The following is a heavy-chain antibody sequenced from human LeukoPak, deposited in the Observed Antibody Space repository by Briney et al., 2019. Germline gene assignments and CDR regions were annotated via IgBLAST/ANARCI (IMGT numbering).Heavy chain of an antibody. D-gene: IGHD3-10*01. CDR2: IIPIFGTA. J-gene: IGHJ6*02. CDR3: ARDRGLRVRGASSVDYGMDV. CDR1: GGTFSSYA. Sequence: SVKVSCKASGGTFSSYAISWVRQAPGQGLEWMGGIIPIFGTANYAQKFQGRVTITADESTSTAYMELSSLRSEDTAVYYCARDRGLRVRGASSVDYGMDVWGQGTTVTVSS. V-gene: IGHV1-69*01.